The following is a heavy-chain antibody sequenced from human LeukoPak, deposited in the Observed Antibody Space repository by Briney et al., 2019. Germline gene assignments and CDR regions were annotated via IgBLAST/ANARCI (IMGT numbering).Heavy chain of an antibody. D-gene: IGHD5-18*01. Sequence: SETLSLTCTVSGGSISSYYWSWIRQPPGKGLEWIGYIYYSGSTNYNPSLKSRVTISVDTSKNQFSLKLSSVTAADTAVYYCARGFGGYSYGTSFYYGMDVWGQGTTVTVSS. J-gene: IGHJ6*02. CDR3: ARGFGGYSYGTSFYYGMDV. CDR2: IYYSGST. CDR1: GGSISSYY. V-gene: IGHV4-59*08.